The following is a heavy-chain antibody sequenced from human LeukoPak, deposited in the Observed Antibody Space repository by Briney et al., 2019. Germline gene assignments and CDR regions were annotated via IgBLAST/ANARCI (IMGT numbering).Heavy chain of an antibody. Sequence: ASVKLSCKASGYTFTSYSINWVRQAPGQGLEWMGWISAYNGNSHYTQKFQGRVTMTTDTSTSTAYMELRSLRSDDTAVYYCAREQQLIRGDYWGQGTLVTVSS. D-gene: IGHD6-13*01. V-gene: IGHV1-18*01. CDR1: GYTFTSYS. CDR2: ISAYNGNS. J-gene: IGHJ4*02. CDR3: AREQQLIRGDY.